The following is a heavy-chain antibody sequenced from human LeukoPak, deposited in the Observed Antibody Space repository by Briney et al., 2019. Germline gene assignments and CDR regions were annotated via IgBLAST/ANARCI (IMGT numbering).Heavy chain of an antibody. CDR3: ASGSGSYYNPHWFDP. CDR2: IYYSGST. D-gene: IGHD3-10*01. V-gene: IGHV4-38-2*02. J-gene: IGHJ5*02. Sequence: SETLSLTCTVSGYSISSGYYWGWIRQPPGKGLEWIGYIYYSGSTNYNPSLKSQVTISVDTSKNQFSLKLSSVTAADTAVYYCASGSGSYYNPHWFDPWGQGTLVTVSS. CDR1: GYSISSGYY.